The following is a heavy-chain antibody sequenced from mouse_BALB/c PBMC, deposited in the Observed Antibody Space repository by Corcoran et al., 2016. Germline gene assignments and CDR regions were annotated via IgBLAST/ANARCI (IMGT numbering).Heavy chain of an antibody. CDR2: IFPGSGNT. V-gene: IGHV1-66*01. CDR3: ARSFYGTYRYAMDY. Sequence: QVQLQQSGPELVKPGASVKISCKASGYSFTSYYIHWVKQRPGQGLEWIGWIFPGSGNTKYNEKFKGKATLTADTSSSTAYMQLSSLTSEDSAVYFCARSFYGTYRYAMDYWGQGTSVTVSS. D-gene: IGHD2-10*01. CDR1: GYSFTSYY. J-gene: IGHJ4*01.